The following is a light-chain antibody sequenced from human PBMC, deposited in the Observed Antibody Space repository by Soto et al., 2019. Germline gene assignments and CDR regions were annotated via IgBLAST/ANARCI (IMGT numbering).Light chain of an antibody. CDR3: QQRSNWPLT. Sequence: EIVLTQSPATLSLSPGERATLSCRASQSVSSYLAWYQQKNGQAPRLLIYDASNRATGIPARFSGSGSGTDFTLTISSLEPEDFAVYYCQQRSNWPLTFGGGTKVEIK. V-gene: IGKV3-11*01. CDR1: QSVSSY. CDR2: DAS. J-gene: IGKJ4*01.